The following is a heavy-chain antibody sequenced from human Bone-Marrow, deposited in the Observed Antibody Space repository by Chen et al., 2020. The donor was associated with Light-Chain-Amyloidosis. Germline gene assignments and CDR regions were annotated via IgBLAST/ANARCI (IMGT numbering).Heavy chain of an antibody. CDR1: GYTFPNYW. V-gene: IGHV5-51*01. Sequence: EVQLEQSGPEVKKPGESLKISCKGSGYTFPNYWIGWVRQMPGKGMEWMGVIYPDDSDARYSPSFEGQVTIPADKSITTAYLQWRSLNASDTAMYYCGSRRDGYNLDYWGQGTLVTVSS. D-gene: IGHD5-12*01. CDR3: GSRRDGYNLDY. J-gene: IGHJ4*02. CDR2: IYPDDSDA.